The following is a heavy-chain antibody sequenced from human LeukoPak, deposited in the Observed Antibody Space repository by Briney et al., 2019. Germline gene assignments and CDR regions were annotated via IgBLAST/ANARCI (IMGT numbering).Heavy chain of an antibody. D-gene: IGHD3-22*01. J-gene: IGHJ4*02. CDR2: INHSGST. CDR3: ARNTYYYDSSGYYSTSSD. V-gene: IGHV4-34*01. CDR1: GGSFSGYY. Sequence: SETLSLTCAVYGGSFSGYYWSWIRQPPGKGLEWIGEINHSGSTNYNPSLKSRVTISVDTSKNQFSLKLSSVTAADTAVYYCARNTYYYDSSGYYSTSSDWGQGTLVTVSS.